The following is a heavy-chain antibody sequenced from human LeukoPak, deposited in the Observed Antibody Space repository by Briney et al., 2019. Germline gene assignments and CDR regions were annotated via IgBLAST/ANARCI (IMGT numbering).Heavy chain of an antibody. CDR1: GYTFTSYG. Sequence: GASVKVSCKASGYTFTSYGISWVRQAPGQGLEWMGWISAYNGNTNYAQKLQGRVAMTTDTSTSTAYMELRSLRSDDTAVYYCARDGGVGYSSGYLYYWGQGTLVTVSS. D-gene: IGHD3-22*01. V-gene: IGHV1-18*01. CDR2: ISAYNGNT. CDR3: ARDGGVGYSSGYLYY. J-gene: IGHJ4*02.